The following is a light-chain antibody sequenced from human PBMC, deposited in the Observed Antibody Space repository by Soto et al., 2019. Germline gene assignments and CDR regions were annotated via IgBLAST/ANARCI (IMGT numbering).Light chain of an antibody. J-gene: IGKJ1*01. CDR3: QQTYSTPWT. CDR1: QSIGSW. Sequence: DIQMTQSPSTLSASVGDRVTITCRASQSIGSWLAWYQQKPGKAPKLLIYDTSGLERGVPSRFSGSGSGTECTLTISSLQPDDFATYYCQQTYSTPWTFGQGTKVDIK. V-gene: IGKV1-5*01. CDR2: DTS.